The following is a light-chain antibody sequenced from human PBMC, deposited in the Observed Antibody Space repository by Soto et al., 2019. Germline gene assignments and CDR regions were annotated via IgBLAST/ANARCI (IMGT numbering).Light chain of an antibody. J-gene: IGKJ4*01. Sequence: EIVMTQSPTILSVSPGERATLSCMAIQSVSSNSALYQQKPGQTHRLLIYGASTRATGIPARFSGSGSGTEFTLTISSLQSEDFAVYYCQHYNNWPLAFGGGTKVEIK. V-gene: IGKV3-15*01. CDR3: QHYNNWPLA. CDR1: QSVSSN. CDR2: GAS.